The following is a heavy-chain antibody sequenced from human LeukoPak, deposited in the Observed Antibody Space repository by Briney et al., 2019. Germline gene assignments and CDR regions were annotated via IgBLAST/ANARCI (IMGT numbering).Heavy chain of an antibody. Sequence: SETLSLTCTVSGYSISSGYYWGWIRQPPGKGLEWIGSIYHSGSTYYNPSLKSRVTISVDTSKNQFSLQLNSVTPEDTAVYYCARGHCSGGSCYSKEVGINWFDPWGQGTLVTVSS. CDR1: GYSISSGYY. J-gene: IGHJ5*02. V-gene: IGHV4-38-2*02. CDR3: ARGHCSGGSCYSKEVGINWFDP. D-gene: IGHD2-15*01. CDR2: IYHSGST.